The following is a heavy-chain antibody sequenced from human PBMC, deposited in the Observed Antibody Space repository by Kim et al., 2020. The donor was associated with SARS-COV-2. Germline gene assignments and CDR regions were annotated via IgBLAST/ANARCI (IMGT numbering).Heavy chain of an antibody. J-gene: IGHJ2*01. V-gene: IGHV1-46*01. D-gene: IGHD4-17*01. CDR2: INPSGGST. CDR1: GYTFTSYY. CDR3: ARGPTVPTRYWYFDL. Sequence: ASVKVSCKASGYTFTSYYMHWVRQAPGQGLEWMGIINPSGGSTSYAQKFQGRVTMTRDTSTSTVYMELSSLRSEDTAVYYCARGPTVPTRYWYFDLWGRGTLVTVSS.